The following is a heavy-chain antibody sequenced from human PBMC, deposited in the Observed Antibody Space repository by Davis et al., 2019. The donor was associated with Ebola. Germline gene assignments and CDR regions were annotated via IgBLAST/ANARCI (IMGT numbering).Heavy chain of an antibody. CDR2: IYYSGST. Sequence: SETLSLTCTVSGGSVSSGSYYWSWIRQPPGKGLEWIGYIYYSGSTNYNPSLKSRVTISVDTSKNQFSLKLSSVTAADTAVYYCARSHYYDSSGYVYWGQGTLVTVSS. J-gene: IGHJ4*02. CDR3: ARSHYYDSSGYVY. CDR1: GGSVSSGSYY. D-gene: IGHD3-22*01. V-gene: IGHV4-61*01.